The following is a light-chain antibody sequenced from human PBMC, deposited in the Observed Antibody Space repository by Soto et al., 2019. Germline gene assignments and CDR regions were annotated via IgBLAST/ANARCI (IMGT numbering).Light chain of an antibody. CDR2: EVS. CDR3: CSLASSSSYV. V-gene: IGLV2-23*02. J-gene: IGLJ1*01. CDR1: SSDVGTYNL. Sequence: TSSDVGTYNLVSWYQQHPGKAPKLMIYEVSKRPSGVSNRFSGSKSGNTASLTISGLQAGDEADYYCCSLASSSSYVFGTGTKSPS.